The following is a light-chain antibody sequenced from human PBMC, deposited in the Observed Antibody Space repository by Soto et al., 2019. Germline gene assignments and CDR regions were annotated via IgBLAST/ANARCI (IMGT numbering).Light chain of an antibody. V-gene: IGLV2-14*03. CDR1: SVDVGDYNS. CDR2: HVT. CDR3: SSYSHSPPSYV. J-gene: IGLJ1*01. Sequence: QSVLTQPASVSGSPGQPITISCTGSSVDVGDYNSVSWYQQHPGKAPKVMIYHVTIRASGVSNRFSGSKSGNTASLTISGLQAEDEADYYCSSYSHSPPSYVFGTGTKVTVL.